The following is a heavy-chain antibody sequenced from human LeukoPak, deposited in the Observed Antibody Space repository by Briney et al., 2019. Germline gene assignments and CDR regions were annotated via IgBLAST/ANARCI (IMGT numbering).Heavy chain of an antibody. Sequence: GGSLRLSCAASGFTFSSYSMNWVRQAPGKGLEWVSYISSSSSTIYYVDSVKGRFTISRDNAKGTLYLQMHSLRVEDTAIYYCIRGPTYFDSWGQGTLVTVSS. CDR2: ISSSSSTI. CDR1: GFTFSSYS. V-gene: IGHV3-48*04. CDR3: IRGPTYFDS. J-gene: IGHJ4*02.